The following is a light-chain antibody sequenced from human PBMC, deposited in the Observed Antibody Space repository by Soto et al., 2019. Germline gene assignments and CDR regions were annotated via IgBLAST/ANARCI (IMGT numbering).Light chain of an antibody. CDR2: GAS. CDR1: QSVDIN. Sequence: EIVMTQSPAILTVSPGERVTLSCRASQSVDINLAWYRQKPGQAPRLLIYGASTRATDMPGRFSGRGAGAEFTLTISSLQSEDFAVYYCQQYRSWPRTFGQGTKVDIK. CDR3: QQYRSWPRT. V-gene: IGKV3-15*01. J-gene: IGKJ1*01.